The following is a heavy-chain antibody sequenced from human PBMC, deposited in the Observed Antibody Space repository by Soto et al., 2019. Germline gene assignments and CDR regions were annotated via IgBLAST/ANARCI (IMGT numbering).Heavy chain of an antibody. J-gene: IGHJ6*02. CDR1: GGSISSSNW. Sequence: SETLSLTCAVSGGSISSSNWWSWVRQPPGKGLEWIGEIYHSGSTNYNPSLKSRVTISVDKSKNQFSLKLSSVTAADTAVYHCPRFVLTMRQHRYYYYGMDVWGQGTTVT. V-gene: IGHV4-4*02. CDR2: IYHSGST. D-gene: IGHD3-22*01. CDR3: PRFVLTMRQHRYYYYGMDV.